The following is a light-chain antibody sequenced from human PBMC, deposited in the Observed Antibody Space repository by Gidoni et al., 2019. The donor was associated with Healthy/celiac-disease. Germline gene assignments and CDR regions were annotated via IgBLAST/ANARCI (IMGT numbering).Light chain of an antibody. CDR3: QQYYRTPQT. CDR2: WAS. CDR1: QSVLYSSNNQNY. J-gene: IGKJ1*01. V-gene: IGKV4-1*01. Sequence: DIVMTQSPDSLAVSLGDRATINCKSSQSVLYSSNNQNYLAWYQQKPGQPPKLLIYWASTREAGVPDLFSGSGSGTDFTPTISSLQAEDVAFYYCQQYYRTPQTVGQGTKVEIK.